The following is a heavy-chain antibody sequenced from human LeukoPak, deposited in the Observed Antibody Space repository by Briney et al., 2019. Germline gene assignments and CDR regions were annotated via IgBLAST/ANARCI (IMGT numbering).Heavy chain of an antibody. D-gene: IGHD6-13*01. CDR3: ARDGTWHSSSWYSTWFDP. CDR1: GYSINSGYY. CDR2: IYHSGST. J-gene: IGHJ5*02. Sequence: PSETLSLTCTVSGYSINSGYYWGWIRQPPGKGLEWIGSIYHSGSTYYNPSLKRRVTISLDTSKNQFSLKLSSVTAADTAVYYCARDGTWHSSSWYSTWFDPWGQETLVTVSS. V-gene: IGHV4-38-2*02.